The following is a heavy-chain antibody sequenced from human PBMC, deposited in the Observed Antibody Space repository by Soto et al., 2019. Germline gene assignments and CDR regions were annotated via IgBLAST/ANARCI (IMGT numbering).Heavy chain of an antibody. J-gene: IGHJ4*02. CDR1: GFTFSINT. Sequence: EVQLLESGGGLVQPGGSLRLSCEASGFTFSINTMSWVRKAQGKGLEWVSAISGSGGSTYYADSVKGRFTISRDNSKNTLYLQMNSLRAEDTAVYYCARSSFPYYFDSWGQGTLVTVSS. V-gene: IGHV3-23*01. CDR3: ARSSFPYYFDS. D-gene: IGHD2-21*01. CDR2: ISGSGGST.